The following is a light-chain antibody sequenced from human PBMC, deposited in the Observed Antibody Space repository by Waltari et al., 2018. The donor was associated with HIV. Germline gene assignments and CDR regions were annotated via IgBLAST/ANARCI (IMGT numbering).Light chain of an antibody. V-gene: IGLV2-14*01. CDR3: SSYTRSSTRV. Sequence: QSALTQPASVSGSPGQSITISCTGTSSDVGGYNYVSWYQQHPGKAPKLMIYEVSHRPSGVSNRFSGSKSGNTASLTISGLQAEDEADYYCSSYTRSSTRVFGTGTKVTVL. CDR2: EVS. J-gene: IGLJ1*01. CDR1: SSDVGGYNY.